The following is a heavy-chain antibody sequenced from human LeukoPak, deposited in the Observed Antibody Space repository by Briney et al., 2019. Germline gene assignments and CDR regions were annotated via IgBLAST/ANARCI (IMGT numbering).Heavy chain of an antibody. CDR1: GYSFTAFY. D-gene: IGHD2-15*01. CDR2: IHPRRGDT. J-gene: IGHJ4*02. CDR3: ARAEFGGLLDNY. V-gene: IGHV1-2*02. Sequence: ASVKVSCKTSGYSFTAFYIHWVRQAPGQGLEWMGWIHPRRGDTNYARKFQGRVTMTRDTSISTAYMELNRLISDDTAVYYCARAEFGGLLDNYWGQGTLVTVSS.